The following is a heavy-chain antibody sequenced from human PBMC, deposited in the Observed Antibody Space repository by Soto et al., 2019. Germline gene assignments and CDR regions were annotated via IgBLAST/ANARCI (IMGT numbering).Heavy chain of an antibody. CDR1: GYTFTSYG. V-gene: IGHV1-18*01. CDR3: ARDSGYGLLFDY. Sequence: QVQLVQSGVEVKKPGASVKVSCKASGYTFTSYGISWVRQAPGQGLEWMGWISAYNGKTNYAQKFQGRVTMTTGPATSTAYMELRSLRSDDTAVYYCARDSGYGLLFDYWGQGTLVTVSS. D-gene: IGHD5-12*01. CDR2: ISAYNGKT. J-gene: IGHJ4*02.